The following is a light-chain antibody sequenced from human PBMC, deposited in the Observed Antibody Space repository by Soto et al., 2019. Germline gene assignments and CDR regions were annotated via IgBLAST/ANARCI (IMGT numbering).Light chain of an antibody. V-gene: IGLV2-14*01. CDR2: EVS. J-gene: IGLJ1*01. CDR1: SSDVGAYNY. Sequence: QSALAQPASVSGSPGQSIAISCTGTSSDVGAYNYVSWYQQHPGKAPKLIVHEVSDRPSGVSDRFSGSKSGNTASLTISGLQAEAEADYYCSSYTGAYTLVFGTGTKVTVL. CDR3: SSYTGAYTLV.